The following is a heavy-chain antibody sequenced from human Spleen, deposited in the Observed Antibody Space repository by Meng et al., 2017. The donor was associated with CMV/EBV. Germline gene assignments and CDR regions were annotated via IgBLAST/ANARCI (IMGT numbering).Heavy chain of an antibody. D-gene: IGHD3-3*01. J-gene: IGHJ5*02. CDR3: ARRGLQFLESLPFNWFDP. V-gene: IGHV4-34*01. Sequence: GSFSGYSRSWVRQPPGKGLEYIGDINHSGTTNYNSSLKSRLTISVDTSKNQFSLKLNSVTAADTAVYYCARRGLQFLESLPFNWFDPWGQGMLVTVSS. CDR1: GSFSGYS. CDR2: INHSGTT.